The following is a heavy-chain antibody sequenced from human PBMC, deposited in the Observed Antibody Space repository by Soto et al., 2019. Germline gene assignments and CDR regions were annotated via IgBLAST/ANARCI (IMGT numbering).Heavy chain of an antibody. CDR3: ARVGYYYDSSGYGQIYYYYYAMDV. D-gene: IGHD3-22*01. J-gene: IGHJ6*02. V-gene: IGHV1-18*01. Sequence: GASVKVSCKASGYTFTSYGISWVRQAPGQGLEWMGWISAYNGNTNYAQKLQGRVTMTTDTSTSTAYMELRSLRSDDTAVYYCARVGYYYDSSGYGQIYYYYYAMDVWGQGTTVTVS. CDR1: GYTFTSYG. CDR2: ISAYNGNT.